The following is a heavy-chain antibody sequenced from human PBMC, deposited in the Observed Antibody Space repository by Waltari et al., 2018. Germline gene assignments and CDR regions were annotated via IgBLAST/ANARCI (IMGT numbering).Heavy chain of an antibody. CDR2: FNAGNGNT. V-gene: IGHV1-3*01. CDR3: AREHDFLTVYAFDI. J-gene: IGHJ3*02. D-gene: IGHD3-9*01. CDR1: GYTFTTYA. Sequence: QVQLVQSGAEAKKPGASVKASCKASGYTFTTYAFHWVRQAPGLRLEWMGWFNAGNGNTKYSQSFQGRFTITRDTSAGTAYMELSSLRSEDTAVYYCAREHDFLTVYAFDIWGQGTMVTVSS.